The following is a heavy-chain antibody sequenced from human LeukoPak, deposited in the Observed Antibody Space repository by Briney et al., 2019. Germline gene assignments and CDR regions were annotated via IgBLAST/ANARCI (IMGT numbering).Heavy chain of an antibody. J-gene: IGHJ5*02. CDR2: ISGSGGST. Sequence: GGSLRLSSAASGFTFSSYAMSWVRQAPGKGLEWVSAISGSGGSTYYADSVKGRFTISTDNSKNTLYLQMNSLRAEDTAVYYCAKDPRPVVVVAASWFDPWGQGTLVTVSS. V-gene: IGHV3-23*01. CDR1: GFTFSSYA. CDR3: AKDPRPVVVVAASWFDP. D-gene: IGHD2-15*01.